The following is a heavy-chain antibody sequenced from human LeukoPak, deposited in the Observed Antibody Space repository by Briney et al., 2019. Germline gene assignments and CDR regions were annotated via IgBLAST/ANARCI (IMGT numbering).Heavy chain of an antibody. J-gene: IGHJ3*02. V-gene: IGHV3-64D*06. Sequence: PGGSLRLSCSASGFTFSTYAMHWVRQAPGKGLEYVSSISSSGDNTYYADSVKGRFTISRDNSKNTLYLQMSSLRAEDTAMYYCVKVISQYQLRDGFDIWGHGTIVTVSS. CDR3: VKVISQYQLRDGFDI. D-gene: IGHD2-2*01. CDR1: GFTFSTYA. CDR2: ISSSGDNT.